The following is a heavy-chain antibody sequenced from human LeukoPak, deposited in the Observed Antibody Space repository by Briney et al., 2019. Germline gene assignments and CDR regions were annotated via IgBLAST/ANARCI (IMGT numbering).Heavy chain of an antibody. CDR3: ARDSCSGTSCHGNWFDP. V-gene: IGHV4-31*03. D-gene: IGHD2-2*01. CDR1: GGSISSGTYY. CDR2: THYSGST. Sequence: SQTLSLTCSVSGGSISSGTYYWSWIRQRPGKGLEWIGYTHYSGSTYNNPSLKNRVTISVDTSKNQFSLRVRSVTAADTAVYYCARDSCSGTSCHGNWFDPWGQGTLVTVSS. J-gene: IGHJ5*02.